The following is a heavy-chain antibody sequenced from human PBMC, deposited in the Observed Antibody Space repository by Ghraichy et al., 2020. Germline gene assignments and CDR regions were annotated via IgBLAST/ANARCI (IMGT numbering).Heavy chain of an antibody. D-gene: IGHD2-8*01. CDR1: GYTFTGYY. CDR3: ARDTCTNGVCSYYFDY. V-gene: IGHV1-2*02. J-gene: IGHJ4*02. Sequence: ASVKVSCKASGYTFTGYYMYWVRQAPGQGLEWMGWINPNSGGTNYAQKFQGRVTMTRDTSISTAYMELSRLRSDDTAVYYCARDTCTNGVCSYYFDYWGQGTLVTVSS. CDR2: INPNSGGT.